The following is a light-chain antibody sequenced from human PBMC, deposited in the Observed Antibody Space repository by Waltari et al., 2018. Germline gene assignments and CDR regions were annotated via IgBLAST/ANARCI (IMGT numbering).Light chain of an antibody. V-gene: IGKV2-30*01. CDR1: QSLEYIGGNIF. CDR2: KVS. Sequence: DVVLTQSPLSLPVTLGQSASISCRSSQSLEYIGGNIFLNWFQQRPGQSPRRLIYKVSHRDSGVPCRFSGSGSGTEFTLTINRVEADDVAIYYCMQGTHWPPVTFGPGTKVVI. CDR3: MQGTHWPPVT. J-gene: IGKJ3*01.